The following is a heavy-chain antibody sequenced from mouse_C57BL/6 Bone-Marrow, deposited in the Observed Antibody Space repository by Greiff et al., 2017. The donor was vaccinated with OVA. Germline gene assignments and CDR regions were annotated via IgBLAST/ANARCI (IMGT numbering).Heavy chain of an antibody. CDR2: IDPEDGET. V-gene: IGHV14-2*01. CDR1: GFNIKDYY. D-gene: IGHD1-1*01. J-gene: IGHJ1*03. CDR3: ARSGYYYGSRWGYFDV. Sequence: VQLQQSGAELVKPGASVKLSCTASGFNIKDYYMHWVKQRTEQGLEWIGRIDPEDGETKYAPKFQGTATLTADTSSNTASLQLSSLTSEDTAVYYCARSGYYYGSRWGYFDVWGTGTTVTVSS.